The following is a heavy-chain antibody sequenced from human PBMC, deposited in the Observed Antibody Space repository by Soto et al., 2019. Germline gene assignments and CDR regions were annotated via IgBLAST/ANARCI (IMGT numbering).Heavy chain of an antibody. Sequence: EVQLVESGGGLIQPGGSLRLSCAASGFTVSSNYMTWVRQAPGKGLEWVSVIYSAGSTYYADSVKGRFTISRDNSKNTLYLQMNSLRAEDTAVYYCAGYRREYYFDYWGQGTLVTVSS. V-gene: IGHV3-53*01. D-gene: IGHD3-10*01. CDR3: AGYRREYYFDY. CDR1: GFTVSSNY. CDR2: IYSAGST. J-gene: IGHJ4*02.